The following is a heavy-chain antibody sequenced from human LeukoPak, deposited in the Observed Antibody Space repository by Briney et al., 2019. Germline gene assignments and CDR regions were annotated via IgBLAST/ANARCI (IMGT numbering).Heavy chain of an antibody. CDR3: ARGRLELRASSPRGLDY. CDR2: INHSGST. J-gene: IGHJ4*02. V-gene: IGHV4-34*01. Sequence: SETLSLTCAVYGGPFSGYYWSWIRQPPGKGLEWIGEINHSGSTNYNPSLKSRVTISVDMSKNQFSLKLSSVTAADTAIYYCARGRLELRASSPRGLDYWGQGTLVTVSS. D-gene: IGHD1-7*01. CDR1: GGPFSGYY.